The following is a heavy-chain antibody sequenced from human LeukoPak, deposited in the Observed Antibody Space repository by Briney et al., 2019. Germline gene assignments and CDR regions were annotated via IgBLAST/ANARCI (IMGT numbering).Heavy chain of an antibody. D-gene: IGHD6-13*01. Sequence: GGSLRLSCAASGFTFSDYYMSWIRQAPGKGLEWLSYIGSSGSAIYYADSVKGRFTFSRDNAKNSLYLQMNSLRAEDTAVYYCASAYSSSWYVYWGQGTLVTVSS. V-gene: IGHV3-11*04. J-gene: IGHJ4*02. CDR2: IGSSGSAI. CDR1: GFTFSDYY. CDR3: ASAYSSSWYVY.